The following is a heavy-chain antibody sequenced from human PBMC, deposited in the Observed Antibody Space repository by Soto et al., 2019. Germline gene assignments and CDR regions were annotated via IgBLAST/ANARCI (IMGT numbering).Heavy chain of an antibody. CDR2: IKQDGSEK. D-gene: IGHD3-16*02. CDR1: GFTFSSYW. Sequence: GGSLRLSCAASGFTFSSYWMSWVRQAPGKGLEWVANIKQDGSEKYYVDSVKGRFTISRDNAKNSLYLQMNSLRAEDTAVYYCARETDDYIWGSYRYIYFDYWGQGTLVTVSS. V-gene: IGHV3-7*01. CDR3: ARETDDYIWGSYRYIYFDY. J-gene: IGHJ4*02.